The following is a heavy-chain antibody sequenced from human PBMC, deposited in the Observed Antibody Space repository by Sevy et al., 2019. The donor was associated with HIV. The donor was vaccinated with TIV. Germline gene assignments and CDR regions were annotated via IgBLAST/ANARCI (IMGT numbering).Heavy chain of an antibody. CDR3: ARALDYYDTGGLYY. CDR1: GFTFSNYD. V-gene: IGHV3-21*01. Sequence: GGSLRLSCAASGFTFSNYDMNWVRQAPGKGLEWVSYISSGSSYIYYADSLKGRVTISRDNANNSLFLHLNSLRAEDTAVYYCARALDYYDTGGLYYWGQGALVTVSS. CDR2: ISSGSSYI. D-gene: IGHD3-22*01. J-gene: IGHJ4*02.